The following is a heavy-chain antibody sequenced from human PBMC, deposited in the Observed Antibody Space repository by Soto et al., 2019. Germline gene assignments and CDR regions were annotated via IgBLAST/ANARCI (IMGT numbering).Heavy chain of an antibody. Sequence: QMQLVESVGCVVQPGMSLRLSCAASGFTFRSYGIHWVRQAPGKGLEWVALIWFDGSKKYYVDSVKGRFAVSRDNSKNTLYLQMNSLRVEDTAVYYCARDRLVPYGYGMDVWGQGTTVTVSS. CDR1: GFTFRSYG. D-gene: IGHD2-2*01. J-gene: IGHJ6*02. CDR3: ARDRLVPYGYGMDV. CDR2: IWFDGSKK. V-gene: IGHV3-33*01.